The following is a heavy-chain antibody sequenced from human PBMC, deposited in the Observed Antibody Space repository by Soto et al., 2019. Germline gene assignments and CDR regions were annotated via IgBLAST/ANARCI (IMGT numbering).Heavy chain of an antibody. CDR1: GDTFKNCV. J-gene: IGHJ6*04. V-gene: IGHV1-69*01. D-gene: IGHD3-10*01. CDR2: NIPLFGTT. CDR3: AAELGFGKLSVV. Sequence: QVQVVQSGVEVRRPGSSVKVYCKASGDTFKNCVISWVRQAPGQGLEWMGGNIPLFGTTDFAQRFQGRLTITSDEYTTTASMELSRLRSEDTATYYCAAELGFGKLSVVWXXWTTVIVSS.